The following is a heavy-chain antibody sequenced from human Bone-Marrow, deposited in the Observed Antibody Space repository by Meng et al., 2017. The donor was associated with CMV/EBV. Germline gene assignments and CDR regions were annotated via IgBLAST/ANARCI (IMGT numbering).Heavy chain of an antibody. V-gene: IGHV3-48*03. CDR1: GFTFSSYE. D-gene: IGHD1-26*01. J-gene: IGHJ6*02. CDR2: ISSSGSTI. Sequence: GGSLRLSCAASGFTFSSYEMNWVRQAPGKGLEWVSYISSSGSTIYYADSVKGRFTISRDNAQNSLYLQMNSLRAEDTAVYYCARDLRTGATFNYYYGMDVWGQGTKVTFFS. CDR3: ARDLRTGATFNYYYGMDV.